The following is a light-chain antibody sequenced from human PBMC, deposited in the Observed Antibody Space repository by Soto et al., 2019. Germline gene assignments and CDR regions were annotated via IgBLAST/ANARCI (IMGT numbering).Light chain of an antibody. CDR3: CSYVGSDSSFV. CDR2: DVN. Sequence: QSALAQPRSLSGSPGQSVTISCTGTSNDVGGYNFVSWYQQHPGKVPKLIIYDVNIRPSGVPDRFSASKSGITASLTISGLQAEDEADYYCCSYVGSDSSFVFXSGTKVTVL. CDR1: SNDVGGYNF. V-gene: IGLV2-11*01. J-gene: IGLJ1*01.